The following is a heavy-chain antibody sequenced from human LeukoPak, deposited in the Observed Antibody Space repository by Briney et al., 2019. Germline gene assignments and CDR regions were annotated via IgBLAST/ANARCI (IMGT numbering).Heavy chain of an antibody. J-gene: IGHJ3*02. Sequence: GASVKVSCKASGYTFTSYGISWVRQAPGQGLEWMGWISAYNGNTNYAQKLQGRVTMTTDTSTSTAYMELRSLRSDDTAVYYCARDYYDSSGYYYFDAFDIWGQGTMVTVSS. CDR1: GYTFTSYG. V-gene: IGHV1-18*01. CDR3: ARDYYDSSGYYYFDAFDI. D-gene: IGHD3-22*01. CDR2: ISAYNGNT.